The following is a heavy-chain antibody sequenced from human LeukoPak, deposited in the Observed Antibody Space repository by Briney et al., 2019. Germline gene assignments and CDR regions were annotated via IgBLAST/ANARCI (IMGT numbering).Heavy chain of an antibody. J-gene: IGHJ3*02. CDR1: GGSISSYY. D-gene: IGHD4-17*01. V-gene: IGHV4-59*08. CDR3: ARHGSGERALDI. CDR2: MYNSGST. Sequence: PSETLSLTCTVSGGSISSYYWSWIRQPPGKGLEWIGYMYNSGSTNYNPSLKSRVTISVDTSKNQVSLKLSSVTAADTAVYYCARHGSGERALDIWGQGTMVTVSS.